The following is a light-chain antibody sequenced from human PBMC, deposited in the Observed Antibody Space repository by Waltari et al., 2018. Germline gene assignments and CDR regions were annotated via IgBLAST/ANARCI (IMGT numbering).Light chain of an antibody. CDR2: KAS. Sequence: DIQMTQSPSTLSASVGDRVTITCRVSQSLSNWLAWYQQKPGKAPKVLIYKASTLESGVPSRFSGSGSGTEFTLTISNLQPDDFATYYCQQYRNLWTFGQGTKVEIK. CDR3: QQYRNLWT. J-gene: IGKJ1*01. CDR1: QSLSNW. V-gene: IGKV1-5*03.